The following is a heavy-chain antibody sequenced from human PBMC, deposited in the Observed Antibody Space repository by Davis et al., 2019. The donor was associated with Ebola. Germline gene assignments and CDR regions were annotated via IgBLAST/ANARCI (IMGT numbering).Heavy chain of an antibody. J-gene: IGHJ6*02. Sequence: ASVKVSCKASGYTFTSYGISWVRRAPGQGLEWMGGINPISGGTNYAEKFQGRVTMTRDTSISTVYMELSRLRSDDTAVYYSARDLSYSYYYHYYGMDVWGQGTTVTVSS. CDR2: INPISGGT. D-gene: IGHD3-10*01. CDR1: GYTFTSYG. CDR3: ARDLSYSYYYHYYGMDV. V-gene: IGHV1-2*02.